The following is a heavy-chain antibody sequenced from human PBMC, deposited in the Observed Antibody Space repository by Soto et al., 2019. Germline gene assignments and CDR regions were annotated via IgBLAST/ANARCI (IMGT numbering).Heavy chain of an antibody. CDR3: ARDGVLVPKLDYYYCSMDV. D-gene: IGHD1-7*01. V-gene: IGHV1-18*01. J-gene: IGHJ6*02. CDR1: GYSFTNFG. Sequence: APVKVSCKTSGYSFTNFGISWVRQAPGQGLEWMGWISTYNGNTNYAQKFQGSVTMTTDTSTSTAYMELRSLRSDDTAVYYCARDGVLVPKLDYYYCSMDVWGQGTTVTVSS. CDR2: ISTYNGNT.